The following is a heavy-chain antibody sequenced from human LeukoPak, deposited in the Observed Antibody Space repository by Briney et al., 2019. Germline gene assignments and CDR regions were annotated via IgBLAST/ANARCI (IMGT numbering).Heavy chain of an antibody. Sequence: GGSLRLSCAASGFTFDDYAMHWVRQAPGEGLEWVSSISSSSSYIYYADSVKGRFTISRDNAKNSLYLQMNSLRAEDTAVYYCARDLWSATSNAFDIWGQGTMVTVSS. CDR1: GFTFDDYA. D-gene: IGHD3-3*01. CDR3: ARDLWSATSNAFDI. CDR2: ISSSSSYI. J-gene: IGHJ3*02. V-gene: IGHV3-21*01.